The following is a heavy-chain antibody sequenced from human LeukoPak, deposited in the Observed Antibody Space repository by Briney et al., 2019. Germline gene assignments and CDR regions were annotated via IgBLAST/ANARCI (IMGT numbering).Heavy chain of an antibody. V-gene: IGHV4-59*08. CDR2: IYYSGST. CDR1: GGSMSSYY. D-gene: IGHD5-24*01. CDR3: ARGARAGYNLEPFDY. J-gene: IGHJ4*02. Sequence: SETLSLTCTVSGGSMSSYYWSWIRQPPGKGLEWIGYIYYSGSTKYNPSLKSRVTISVDTYKNQFSLNLSSVTAADTAVYYCARGARAGYNLEPFDYWGQGTLVTVSS.